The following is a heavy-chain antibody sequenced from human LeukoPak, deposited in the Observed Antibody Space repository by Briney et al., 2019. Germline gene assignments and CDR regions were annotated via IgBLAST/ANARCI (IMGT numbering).Heavy chain of an antibody. CDR1: SGSISSGGYY. D-gene: IGHD3-10*01. CDR2: IYYSGST. V-gene: IGHV4-31*03. Sequence: SETLSLTCTVSSGSISSGGYYWSWIRQHPGKGLEWIGYIYYSGSTYYNPSLKSRVTISVDTSKNQFSLKLSSVTAADTAVYYCAIPPRWYGSGSYYRYWGQGTLVTVSS. CDR3: AIPPRWYGSGSYYRY. J-gene: IGHJ4*02.